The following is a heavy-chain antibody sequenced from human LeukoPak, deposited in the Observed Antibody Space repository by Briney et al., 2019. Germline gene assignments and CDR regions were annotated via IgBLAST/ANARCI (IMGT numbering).Heavy chain of an antibody. D-gene: IGHD3-3*01. J-gene: IGHJ4*02. CDR2: ISGDGTNK. V-gene: IGHV3-30-3*01. CDR1: GFFFSSYC. CDR3: ARCRENDFWSGSPVDH. Sequence: TGGSLRLSCEASGFFFSSYCMPWVRQAPGKGLEWLAVISGDGTNKYYAESVKGRFTISRDNSKTTVLVQLNSLRVEDTAVYYCARCRENDFWSGSPVDHWGQGTLVTVSS.